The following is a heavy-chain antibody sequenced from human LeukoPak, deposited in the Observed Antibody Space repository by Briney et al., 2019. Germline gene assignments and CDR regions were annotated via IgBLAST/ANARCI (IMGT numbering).Heavy chain of an antibody. J-gene: IGHJ4*02. CDR2: IYSGGST. CDR3: ARTGPEQWLVFYHY. V-gene: IGHV3-66*01. Sequence: GGSLRLSCAASGFTVSSNYMSWVRQAPGKGLESVSVIYSGGSTYYADSVKGRFTISRDNSKNTLYLQMNSLRAEDTAVYYCARTGPEQWLVFYHYWGQGTLVTVSS. CDR1: GFTVSSNY. D-gene: IGHD6-19*01.